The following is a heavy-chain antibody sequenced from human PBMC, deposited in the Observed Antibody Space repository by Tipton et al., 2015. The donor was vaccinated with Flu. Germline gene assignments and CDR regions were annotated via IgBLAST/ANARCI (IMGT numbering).Heavy chain of an antibody. CDR1: GGSISSYY. Sequence: TLSLTCTVPGGSISSYYWSWIRQPPGKGLEWIGYIYYSGSTNYNPSLKSRITILVDTSKNQFSLRLSLVTAADTAVYFCARGKATRSPFDPWGQGTLVTVSS. CDR3: ARGKATRSPFDP. V-gene: IGHV4-59*01. J-gene: IGHJ5*02. CDR2: IYYSGST.